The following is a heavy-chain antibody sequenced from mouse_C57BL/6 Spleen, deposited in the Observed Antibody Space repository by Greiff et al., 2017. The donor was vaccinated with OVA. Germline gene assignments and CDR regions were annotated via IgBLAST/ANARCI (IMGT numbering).Heavy chain of an antibody. J-gene: IGHJ1*03. D-gene: IGHD1-1*01. Sequence: QVQLQQSGPELVKPGASVKISCKASGYAFSSSWMNWVKQRPGKGLEWIGRIYPGDGDTNYNGKFKGKATLTADKSSSTAYMQLSSLTSEDSAVYFCARDYYGSSYRPTALWYFDVWGTGTTVTVSS. CDR2: IYPGDGDT. V-gene: IGHV1-82*01. CDR1: GYAFSSSW. CDR3: ARDYYGSSYRPTALWYFDV.